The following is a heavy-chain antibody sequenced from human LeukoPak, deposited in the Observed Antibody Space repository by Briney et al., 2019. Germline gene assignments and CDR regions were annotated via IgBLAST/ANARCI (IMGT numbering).Heavy chain of an antibody. CDR3: ARSSRGWWFDP. V-gene: IGHV1-8*01. D-gene: IGHD3-22*01. CDR2: TNPNSGNT. CDR1: GYTFTSYD. J-gene: IGHJ5*02. Sequence: ASVKVSCKASGYTFTSYDINWVRQATGQGLEWMGWTNPNSGNTGYAQKFQGRVTMTRNTSISTAYMELSSLRSEDTAVHYCARSSRGWWFDPWGQGTLVTVSS.